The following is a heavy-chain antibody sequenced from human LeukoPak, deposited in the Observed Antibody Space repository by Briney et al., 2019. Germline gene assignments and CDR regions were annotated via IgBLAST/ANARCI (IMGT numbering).Heavy chain of an antibody. CDR3: ARDPLSAAGSGWFDP. Sequence: GASVKVSCKASGYPFTSNGISWVRQAPGQRLEWMGWISAYNGNTNYAQNLQGRVTMTTDTSTTTAYMELRSLRSDDTAVYYCARDPLSAAGSGWFDPWGQGTPVTVSS. D-gene: IGHD6-13*01. CDR1: GYPFTSNG. J-gene: IGHJ5*02. V-gene: IGHV1-18*01. CDR2: ISAYNGNT.